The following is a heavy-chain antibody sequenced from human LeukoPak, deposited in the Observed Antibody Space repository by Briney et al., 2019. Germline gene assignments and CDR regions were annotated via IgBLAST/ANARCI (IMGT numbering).Heavy chain of an antibody. CDR1: GGSISSSSYD. CDR2: IYCSGST. D-gene: IGHD2-15*01. V-gene: IGHV4-39*07. CDR3: AGEDSVVVVAATPPVSYGMDV. J-gene: IGHJ6*02. Sequence: SETLSLTCTVSGGSISSSSYDWGWIRQPPGKGLEWIVSIYCSGSTYYNPSLKSRVTISVDTSKIQFSLKLSSVTAADTAVYYCAGEDSVVVVAATPPVSYGMDVWGQGTTVTVSS.